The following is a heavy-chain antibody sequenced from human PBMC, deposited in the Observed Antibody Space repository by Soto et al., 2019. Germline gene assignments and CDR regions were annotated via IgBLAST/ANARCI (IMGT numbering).Heavy chain of an antibody. CDR3: ARDRWGGDDAFDI. CDR1: GGSISSYY. D-gene: IGHD3-16*01. CDR2: IYYSGST. V-gene: IGHV4-59*01. Sequence: SETLSLTCTVSGGSISSYYWSWIRQPPGKGLEWIGNIYYSGSTNYNPSLKSRVTISVDTSKNQFSLKLSSVTAADTAVYYCARDRWGGDDAFDIWGQGTMVTVSS. J-gene: IGHJ3*02.